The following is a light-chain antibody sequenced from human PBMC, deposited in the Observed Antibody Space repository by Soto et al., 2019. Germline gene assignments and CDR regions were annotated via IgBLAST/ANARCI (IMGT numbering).Light chain of an antibody. V-gene: IGLV2-14*03. Sequence: HSVLIQPASVSGSPGQSITISCTGTHSDVGGFDYVSWFQQYPGRAPKLLIFDVRDRPSGVSNRFSGSKSGATASLTISGLQADDEADYYCVSYTSRTNLVVFGTGTKLTVL. CDR1: HSDVGGFDY. CDR3: VSYTSRTNLVV. J-gene: IGLJ2*01. CDR2: DVR.